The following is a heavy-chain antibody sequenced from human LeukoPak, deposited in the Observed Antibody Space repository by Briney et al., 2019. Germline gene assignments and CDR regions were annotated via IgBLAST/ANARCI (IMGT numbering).Heavy chain of an antibody. J-gene: IGHJ6*03. D-gene: IGHD3-16*01. CDR3: ARDGAHKNHYYSYYYMDV. CDR2: IYYSGST. Sequence: GSLRLSCATSGFTFKSYAMNWIRQPPGKGLEWIGYIYYSGSTNYNLSLKSRVTISLDTSKNQFSLKLSSVTAADTAVYYCARDGAHKNHYYSYYYMDVWGKGTTVTVSS. CDR1: GFTFKSYA. V-gene: IGHV4-59*01.